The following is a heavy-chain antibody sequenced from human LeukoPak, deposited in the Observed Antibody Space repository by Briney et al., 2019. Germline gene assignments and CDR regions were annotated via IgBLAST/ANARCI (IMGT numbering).Heavy chain of an antibody. V-gene: IGHV3-21*01. CDR1: GFTFSSYS. Sequence: GGSLRLSCAASGFTFSSYSMNWVRQAPGKGLEWVSSISSSSSCIYYADSVKGRFTISRDNAKNSLYLQMNSLRAEDTAVYYCAREGYCSSTSCYGFDYWGQGTQVTVSS. D-gene: IGHD2-2*01. CDR3: AREGYCSSTSCYGFDY. J-gene: IGHJ4*02. CDR2: ISSSSSCI.